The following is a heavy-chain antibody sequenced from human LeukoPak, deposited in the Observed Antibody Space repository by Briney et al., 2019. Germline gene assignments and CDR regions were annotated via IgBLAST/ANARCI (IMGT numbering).Heavy chain of an antibody. Sequence: ASVKVSFTASGYTFTGYYTHWVRQAPGQGLEWMGWINPNSGGTNYAQKFQGRVTMTRDTSISTAYMELSRLRSDDTAVYYCARRDFWSGYYTNAFDIWGQGTMVTVSS. V-gene: IGHV1-2*02. CDR2: INPNSGGT. CDR1: GYTFTGYY. D-gene: IGHD3-3*01. CDR3: ARRDFWSGYYTNAFDI. J-gene: IGHJ3*02.